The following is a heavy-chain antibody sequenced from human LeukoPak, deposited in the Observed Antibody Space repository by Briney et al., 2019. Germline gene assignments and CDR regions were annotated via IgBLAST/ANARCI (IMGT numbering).Heavy chain of an antibody. J-gene: IGHJ5*02. V-gene: IGHV5-51*01. CDR3: ARRKYYSTWFAP. D-gene: IGHD2-2*01. CDR1: GDSLTTYW. Sequence: GESLKISCQGSGDSLTTYWIGRVRQTPGKGPEWMGIIYPANSNTLYSPSFQGRVTISADKSISTVYLQWNSLQASDTALYYCARRKYYSTWFAPWGPGTLVTVSS. CDR2: IYPANSNT.